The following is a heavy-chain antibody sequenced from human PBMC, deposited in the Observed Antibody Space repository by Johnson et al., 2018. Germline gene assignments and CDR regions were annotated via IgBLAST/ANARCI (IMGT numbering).Heavy chain of an antibody. CDR2: IIPIFGTA. CDR3: AKDGCRLRYLDWAFIFQH. V-gene: IGHV1-69*01. CDR1: GGTFSSYA. D-gene: IGHD3-9*01. J-gene: IGHJ1*01. Sequence: QVQLVQSGAEVKKPGSSVKVSCKASGGTFSSYAISWVRQAPGQGLEWMGGIIPIFGTANYAQKFQGRVTSTPAESTSTAYMGLGSLGSEDTAVYYCAKDGCRLRYLDWAFIFQHWGQGTLVTVSS.